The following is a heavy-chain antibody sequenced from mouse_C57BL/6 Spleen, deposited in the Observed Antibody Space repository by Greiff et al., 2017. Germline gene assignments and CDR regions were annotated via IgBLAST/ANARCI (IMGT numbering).Heavy chain of an antibody. CDR1: GYSITSGYY. CDR2: ISYDGSN. D-gene: IGHD1-1*01. CDR3: AREGYGSSDY. V-gene: IGHV3-6*01. Sequence: ESGPGLVKPSQSLSLTCSVTGYSITSGYYWNWIRQFPGNKLEWMGYISYDGSNNYNPSLKNRISITRDTSKNQFFLKLNSVTTEDTATYYCAREGYGSSDYWGQGTTLTVSS. J-gene: IGHJ2*01.